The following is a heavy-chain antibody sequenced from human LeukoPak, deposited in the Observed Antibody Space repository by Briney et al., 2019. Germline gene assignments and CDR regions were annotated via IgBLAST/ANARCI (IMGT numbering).Heavy chain of an antibody. CDR1: GFSLSTSGMR. CDR2: IDWDEDK. D-gene: IGHD5-24*01. CDR3: GRMALGREGDKNGGYYYYMDV. Sequence: SGPALVKPTQALTLTWTFSGFSLSTSGMRVSWIRQPPGKALECLARIDWDEDKVYSTSLKNKLTISTDASKHQVVITMTNMDPVDTATYYCGRMALGREGDKNGGYYYYMDVWGKGTTVTVSS. J-gene: IGHJ6*03. V-gene: IGHV2-70*04.